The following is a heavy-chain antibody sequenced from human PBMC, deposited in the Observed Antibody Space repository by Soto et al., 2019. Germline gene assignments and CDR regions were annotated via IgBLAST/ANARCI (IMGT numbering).Heavy chain of an antibody. CDR2: IGGFGGDT. D-gene: IGHD1-20*01. Sequence: DVQLLESGGGLVQPGGSLTLSCAASRFRFSDFAMSWVRQAPGKGLEWVSSIGGFGGDTYYADRVKGRFTISRDNSKSTLYLQMDGLRDEDTAVYYCAKDAVPYNGKWDWFDSWGQGTLVIVS. CDR3: AKDAVPYNGKWDWFDS. CDR1: RFRFSDFA. V-gene: IGHV3-23*01. J-gene: IGHJ5*01.